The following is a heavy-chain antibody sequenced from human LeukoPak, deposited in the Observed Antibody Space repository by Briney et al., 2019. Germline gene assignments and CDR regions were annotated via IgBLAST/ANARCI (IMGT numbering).Heavy chain of an antibody. CDR1: GVTLSNYG. J-gene: IGHJ4*02. Sequence: GGSLRLSCAVSGVTLSNYGMSWVRQAPGKGLEWVAGLSGSGGGTNYADSVKGRFTISRDNAKNTLYLQMNSLRAEDTAVYYCAKEKYYYGSGIDYWGQGTLVTVSS. CDR3: AKEKYYYGSGIDY. D-gene: IGHD3-10*01. V-gene: IGHV3-23*01. CDR2: LSGSGGGT.